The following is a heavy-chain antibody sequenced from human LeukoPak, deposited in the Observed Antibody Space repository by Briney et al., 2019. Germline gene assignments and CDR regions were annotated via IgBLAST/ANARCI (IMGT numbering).Heavy chain of an antibody. V-gene: IGHV4-30-2*01. CDR2: IYHSGST. CDR3: ARGEDGTGDHRPTYFDS. CDR1: GGSISSGGYY. J-gene: IGHJ4*02. D-gene: IGHD4-17*01. Sequence: PSETLSLTCTVSGGSISSGGYYWSWIRQPPGKGLEWIGYIYHSGSTYYNPSLKSRVTISVDRSKNQFSLKLSSVTAADTAVYYCARGEDGTGDHRPTYFDSWGQGTLVTVSS.